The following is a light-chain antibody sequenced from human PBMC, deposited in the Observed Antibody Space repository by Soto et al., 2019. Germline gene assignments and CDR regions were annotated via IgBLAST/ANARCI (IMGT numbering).Light chain of an antibody. CDR3: QQYGRSLT. Sequence: EIVLTQSPGTLSLSPGERATLSCRASQSVTSSYLAWYQQKPGRAPGLLIYGASSRATGIPDRFSGSGSGTDFTLTISRLEPEDFAVYYWQQYGRSLTFGGGTKVVIK. V-gene: IGKV3-20*01. J-gene: IGKJ4*01. CDR1: QSVTSSY. CDR2: GAS.